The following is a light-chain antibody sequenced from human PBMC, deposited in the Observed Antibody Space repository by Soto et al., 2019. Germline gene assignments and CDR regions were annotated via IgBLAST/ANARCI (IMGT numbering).Light chain of an antibody. J-gene: IGKJ4*01. CDR2: GAS. Sequence: EIVMTQSPATLSVSPGERVTLSCRASQSVSTDLAWYQQKPGQPPSLLIYGASTRATGIPARFIGSGSGTEFTLTISSLQSEDFAVYYCQQYNNWPPLTFGGGTKVEIK. V-gene: IGKV3-15*01. CDR1: QSVSTD. CDR3: QQYNNWPPLT.